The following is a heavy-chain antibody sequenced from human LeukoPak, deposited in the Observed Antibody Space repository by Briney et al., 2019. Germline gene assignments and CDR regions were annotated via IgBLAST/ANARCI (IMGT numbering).Heavy chain of an antibody. D-gene: IGHD3-22*01. CDR1: GGSFSGYY. J-gene: IGHJ4*02. CDR2: INHSGST. CDR3: ARGRRGYYSPFDY. V-gene: IGHV4-34*01. Sequence: SETLSLTCAVYGGSFSGYYWSWIRQPPGKGLEWIGEINHSGSTNYSPSLKSRVTISVDTSKNQFSLKLSSVTAADTAVYYCARGRRGYYSPFDYWGQGTLVTVSS.